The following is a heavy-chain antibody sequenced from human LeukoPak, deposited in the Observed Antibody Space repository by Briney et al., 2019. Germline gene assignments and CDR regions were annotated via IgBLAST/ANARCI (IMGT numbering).Heavy chain of an antibody. CDR2: IYPGDSDT. J-gene: IGHJ6*03. CDR3: ARLLGSGSGTGWDYYYYMDV. D-gene: IGHD3-10*01. Sequence: GESLKISCKGSGYSFTSYWIGWVRQMPGKGLEGMGIIYPGDSDTRYSPSFQGQVTISADKSIITAYLQWSSLKASDTAMYYCARLLGSGSGTGWDYYYYMDVWGKGTTVTVSS. V-gene: IGHV5-51*01. CDR1: GYSFTSYW.